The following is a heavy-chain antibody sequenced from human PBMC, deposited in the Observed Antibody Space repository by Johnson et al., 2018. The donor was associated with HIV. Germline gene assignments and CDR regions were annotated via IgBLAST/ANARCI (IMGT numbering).Heavy chain of an antibody. CDR3: ARGVSSGYYSNAFDI. V-gene: IGHV3-15*05. CDR1: GFTFSNAW. D-gene: IGHD3-22*01. Sequence: VQLVESGGGLVKPGGSLRLSCAASGFTFSNAWMSWVRQAPGKGLEWVGRIKSKTDGGTTDYAAPVKGRFTISRDSAKNSLYLQMNSLRAEDMALYYCARGVSSGYYSNAFDIWGQGTMVTVSS. J-gene: IGHJ3*02. CDR2: IKSKTDGGTT.